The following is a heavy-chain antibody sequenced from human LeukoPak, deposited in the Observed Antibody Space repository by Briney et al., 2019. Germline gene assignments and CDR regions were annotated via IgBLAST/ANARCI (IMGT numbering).Heavy chain of an antibody. CDR2: IYYLGTT. D-gene: IGHD1-1*01. CDR1: GGSISSGSYY. Sequence: SETLSLTCTVSGGSISSGSYYYSWIRQPAGKGLEWIGHIYYLGTTTYNPSLRSRVTISMDASKNQFSLNLTSVTAADTAVYYCAVTWNADRTFAPWGQGILVTVS. CDR3: AVTWNADRTFAP. J-gene: IGHJ5*02. V-gene: IGHV4-61*10.